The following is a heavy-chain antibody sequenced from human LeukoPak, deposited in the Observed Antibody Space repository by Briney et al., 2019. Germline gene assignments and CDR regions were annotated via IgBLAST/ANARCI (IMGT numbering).Heavy chain of an antibody. J-gene: IGHJ4*02. CDR1: GFTFSSYA. Sequence: GGSLRLSCAASGFTFSSYAMHWVRQAPGKELEWVAVISYDGSNKYYADSVKGRFTISRDNSKNTLYLQMNSLRAEDTAVYYCARVFMTTVTESDYWGQGTLVTVSS. D-gene: IGHD4-17*01. CDR2: ISYDGSNK. V-gene: IGHV3-30-3*01. CDR3: ARVFMTTVTESDY.